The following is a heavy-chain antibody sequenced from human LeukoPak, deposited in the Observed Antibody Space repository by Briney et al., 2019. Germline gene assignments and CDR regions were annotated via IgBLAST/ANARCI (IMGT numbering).Heavy chain of an antibody. CDR3: AKDFRPIAVAATLGLDY. CDR2: ISYDGSNK. D-gene: IGHD6-19*01. CDR1: GFTFNNYG. Sequence: GRSLRLSCAASGFTFNNYGMHWVRQAPGKGLEWVAVISYDGSNKYYGDSVKGRFTISRDNSKNTLYLQMNSLRAEDTAVYYCAKDFRPIAVAATLGLDYWGQGTLVTVSS. J-gene: IGHJ4*02. V-gene: IGHV3-30*18.